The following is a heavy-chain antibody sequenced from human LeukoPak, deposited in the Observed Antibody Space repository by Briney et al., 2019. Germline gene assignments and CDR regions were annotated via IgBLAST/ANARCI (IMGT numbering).Heavy chain of an antibody. CDR3: AKEVDYGDYYYYGMDV. V-gene: IGHV3-30*02. CDR1: GFTFSSYA. J-gene: IGHJ6*02. Sequence: GGSLRLSCAASGFTFSSYAMSWVRQAPGKGLEWVAFIRYDGSNKYYADSVKGRFTISRDNSKNTLYLQMNSLRAEDTAVYYCAKEVDYGDYYYYGMDVWGQGTTVTVSS. D-gene: IGHD4-17*01. CDR2: IRYDGSNK.